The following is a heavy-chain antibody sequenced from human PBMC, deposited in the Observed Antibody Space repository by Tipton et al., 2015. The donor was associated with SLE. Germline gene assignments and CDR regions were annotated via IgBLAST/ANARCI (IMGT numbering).Heavy chain of an antibody. V-gene: IGHV4-61*08. CDR1: GVSISSGGYY. CDR2: IYYSGST. D-gene: IGHD2-2*01. Sequence: TLSLTCTVSGVSISSGGYYWSWIRQHPGKGLEWIGYIYYSGSTNYNPSLKSRVSISVDTSKNQFSLKLNSVTAADTAVYYCARYCSSSSCSYYFDYWGQGALVTVSS. CDR3: ARYCSSSSCSYYFDY. J-gene: IGHJ4*02.